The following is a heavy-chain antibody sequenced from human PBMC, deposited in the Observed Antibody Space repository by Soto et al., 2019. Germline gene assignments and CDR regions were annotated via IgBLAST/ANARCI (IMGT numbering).Heavy chain of an antibody. V-gene: IGHV3-23*01. Sequence: GGSLRLSCAASGFTFSSYAMTWVRQAPGRGLGWVSAISGSGSPTYYADSVKGRFTISRDNSKNTLYLQMNSLRAEDTAVYYCAKDGSGNSRVNEYYFDYWGRGSLVTVSS. CDR3: AKDGSGNSRVNEYYFDY. CDR1: GFTFSSYA. J-gene: IGHJ4*02. D-gene: IGHD6-13*01. CDR2: ISGSGSPT.